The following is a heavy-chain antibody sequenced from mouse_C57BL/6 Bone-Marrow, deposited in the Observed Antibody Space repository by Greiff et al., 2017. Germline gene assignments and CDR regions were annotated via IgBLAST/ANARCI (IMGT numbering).Heavy chain of an antibody. D-gene: IGHD1-1*01. CDR2: IHPNSGST. Sequence: VQLQQSGAELVKPGASVKLSCKASGYTFTSYWMHWVKQRPGQGLEWIGMIHPNSGSTNYNEKFKSKATLTVDKSSSTAYMQLSSLTSEDSAVYYCAKETTVVATKYAMDYWGQGTSVTVSS. J-gene: IGHJ4*01. CDR3: AKETTVVATKYAMDY. V-gene: IGHV1-64*01. CDR1: GYTFTSYW.